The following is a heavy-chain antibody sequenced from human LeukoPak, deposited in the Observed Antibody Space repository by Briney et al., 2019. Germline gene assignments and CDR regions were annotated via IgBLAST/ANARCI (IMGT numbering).Heavy chain of an antibody. CDR2: ISGSDVGT. D-gene: IGHD2-2*01. CDR1: GFTSSTYA. V-gene: IGHV3-23*01. Sequence: PLRPPRLSCAPSGFTSSTYAMTWVGQAPDKGMEWVAAISGSDVGTYYAASVKGRFTISRDDSQNTLYLQMNSLSAEDTAVYYCAKVETSGGANCYALSYSGQGTLVTASS. J-gene: IGHJ4*02. CDR3: AKVETSGGANCYALSY.